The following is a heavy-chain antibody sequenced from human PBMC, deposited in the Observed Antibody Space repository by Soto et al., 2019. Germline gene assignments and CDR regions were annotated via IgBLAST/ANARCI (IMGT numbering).Heavy chain of an antibody. J-gene: IGHJ2*01. D-gene: IGHD3-16*02. V-gene: IGHV1-18*01. CDR1: GYTFTSYG. CDR2: ISPYNGNT. CDR3: ARGPRGLSHPGYFDL. Sequence: QVQLVQSGAEVKKPGASVKVSCKASGYTFTSYGISWVRQAPGQGLEWMGWISPYNGNTNYAQKLQGRVTMTTDTSTSTAYMELSSLRSDDTAVYYCARGPRGLSHPGYFDLWGRGTLVTVSS.